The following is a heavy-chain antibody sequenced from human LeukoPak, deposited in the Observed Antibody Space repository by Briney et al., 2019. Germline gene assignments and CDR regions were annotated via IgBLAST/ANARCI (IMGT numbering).Heavy chain of an antibody. CDR2: ISSSSSYI. CDR1: GFTFSSYS. J-gene: IGHJ6*03. D-gene: IGHD3-10*01. Sequence: GGSLRLSCAASGFTFSSYSMNWVRQAPGKGLEWVSSISSSSSYIYYADSVKGRFTISRDNAKNSLYLQMNSLRAEDTAVYYCARDLEGLILWFGLYDYYYYYMDVWGKGTTVTISS. CDR3: ARDLEGLILWFGLYDYYYYYMDV. V-gene: IGHV3-21*01.